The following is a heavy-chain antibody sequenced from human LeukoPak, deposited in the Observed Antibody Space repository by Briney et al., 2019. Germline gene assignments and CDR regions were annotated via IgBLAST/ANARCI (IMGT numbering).Heavy chain of an antibody. CDR2: IRSKAYGGTT. J-gene: IGHJ4*02. D-gene: IGHD3-10*01. Sequence: GGSLRLSCTASGFTFGDYAMSWFRQAPGKGLEWVGFIRSKAYGGTTEYAASVKGRFTISRDDSKSIAYLQMNSLKTEDTAVYYCTRDHDITMVRGVIVPSDYWGQGTLVTVSS. CDR3: TRDHDITMVRGVIVPSDY. V-gene: IGHV3-49*03. CDR1: GFTFGDYA.